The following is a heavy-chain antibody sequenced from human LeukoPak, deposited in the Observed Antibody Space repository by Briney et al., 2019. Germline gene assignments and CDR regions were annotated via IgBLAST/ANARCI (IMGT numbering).Heavy chain of an antibody. CDR3: ARGGDVSGLYFAY. Sequence: ASVKVSCKASGYTFTGVYIHWVRQAPGQGLEWMAWINPQSGATNYAQKFQGRVTMTRDMSINTAYMEVTSLRFDDTAVYYCARGGDVSGLYFAYWGQGTLVTVSS. J-gene: IGHJ4*02. CDR1: GYTFTGVY. D-gene: IGHD2-15*01. V-gene: IGHV1-2*02. CDR2: INPQSGAT.